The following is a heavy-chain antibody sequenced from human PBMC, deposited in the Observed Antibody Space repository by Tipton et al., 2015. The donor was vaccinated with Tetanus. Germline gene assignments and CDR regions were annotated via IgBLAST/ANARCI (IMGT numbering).Heavy chain of an antibody. Sequence: TLSLTCAISGGSINSGAYCWSWIRQHPGKGLESIGCISSGGSTFYNPSLTSRVSISVDRSKNQFSLKLTSVTAADTAIYYCARGGDNLTFQRPTGRWFVPWGHGTLVTVSS. CDR3: ARGGDNLTFQRPTGRWFVP. D-gene: IGHD1-1*01. J-gene: IGHJ5*02. CDR2: ISSGGST. V-gene: IGHV4-31*11. CDR1: GGSINSGAYC.